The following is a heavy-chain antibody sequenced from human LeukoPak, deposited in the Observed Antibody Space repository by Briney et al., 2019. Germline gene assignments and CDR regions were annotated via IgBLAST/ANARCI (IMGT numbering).Heavy chain of an antibody. J-gene: IGHJ3*02. CDR2: ISAYNGNT. D-gene: IGHD2-2*01. CDR1: GYTFTSYG. CDR3: ARDYCSSTSCYPDI. V-gene: IGHV1-18*01. Sequence: ASVKVSCKASGYTFTSYGISWVRQAPGQGPEWMGWISAYNGNTNYALKLQGRVTMTTDTSTSTAYMELRSQRSDDTAVYYCARDYCSSTSCYPDIWGQGTMVTVSS.